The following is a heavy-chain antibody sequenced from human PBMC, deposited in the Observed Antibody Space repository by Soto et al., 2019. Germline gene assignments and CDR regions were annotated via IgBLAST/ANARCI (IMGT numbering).Heavy chain of an antibody. CDR1: GGSISSSSYY. CDR3: ASPEGDLLDYGGNPNAFDI. Sequence: PSETLSLTCTVSGGSISSSSYYWGWIRQPPGKGLEWIGSIYYSGSTYYNPSLKSRVTISVDTSKNQFSLKMSSVTAADTAVYYCASPEGDLLDYGGNPNAFDIWGQGTMVTVSS. J-gene: IGHJ3*02. D-gene: IGHD4-17*01. CDR2: IYYSGST. V-gene: IGHV4-39*01.